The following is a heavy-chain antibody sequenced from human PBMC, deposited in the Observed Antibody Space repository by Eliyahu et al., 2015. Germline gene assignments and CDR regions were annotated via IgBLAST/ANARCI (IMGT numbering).Heavy chain of an antibody. CDR3: VKSDCITIGCRRFHY. V-gene: IGHV3-23*01. J-gene: IGHJ4*02. Sequence: EVQLLESGGHXVQPGGSLXLSCSXSGFXFXNYALRWVRQGPGQGLEWVSGISGSSDTTYYTESVKGRFTISRDNSKNTLHLQMNSLRAEDTAVYYCVKSDCITIGCRRFHYWGQGTLVTVSS. D-gene: IGHD3-3*02. CDR2: ISGSSDTT. CDR1: GFXFXNYA.